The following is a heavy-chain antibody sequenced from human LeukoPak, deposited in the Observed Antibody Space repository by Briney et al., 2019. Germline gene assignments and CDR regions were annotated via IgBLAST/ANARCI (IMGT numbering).Heavy chain of an antibody. CDR2: IYRDGST. J-gene: IGHJ4*02. D-gene: IGHD6-13*01. V-gene: IGHV3-66*01. CDR3: AREDGYSSSWYSDY. CDR1: GFTVSSNY. Sequence: PGGSLRLSCAASGFTVSSNYMNWVRQAPGKGLEWVSVIYRDGSTYYADSVKGRFTISRDNAKNSLYLQMNSLRAEDTAVYYCAREDGYSSSWYSDYWGQGTLVTVSS.